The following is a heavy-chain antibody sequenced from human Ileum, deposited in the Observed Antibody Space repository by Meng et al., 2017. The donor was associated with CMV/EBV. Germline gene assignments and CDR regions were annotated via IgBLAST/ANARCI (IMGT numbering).Heavy chain of an antibody. CDR1: GDSVSSINW. V-gene: IGHV4-4*02. CDR3: ARAGNHRVGDY. Sequence: LTCAVSGDSVSSINWWSWVRQPPGKGLEWIGEIHHTGSTSYNPSLKSRVTLSVDKSKNQFSLKMSPVTAADTAVYYCARAGNHRVGDYWGQGTLVTVSS. J-gene: IGHJ4*02. D-gene: IGHD1-14*01. CDR2: IHHTGST.